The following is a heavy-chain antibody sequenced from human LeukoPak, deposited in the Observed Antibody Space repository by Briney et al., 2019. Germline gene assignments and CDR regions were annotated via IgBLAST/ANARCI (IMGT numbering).Heavy chain of an antibody. J-gene: IGHJ4*02. CDR3: AKSRFSCIGNNCYSPDY. CDR1: GLPFSSYA. CDR2: ISYDGSNE. Sequence: GRSPRLSCAASGLPFSSYAMHWVRQAPGKGLEWVALISYDGSNEHYADSVKGRFTISRDNSKNTLYLQVNSLRAEDTAVYYCAKSRFSCIGNNCYSPDYWGQGTLVTVSS. D-gene: IGHD2-15*01. V-gene: IGHV3-30*18.